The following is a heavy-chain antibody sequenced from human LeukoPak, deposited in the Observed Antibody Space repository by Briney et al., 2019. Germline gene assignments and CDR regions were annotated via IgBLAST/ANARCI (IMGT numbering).Heavy chain of an antibody. CDR1: GFTVSSNY. D-gene: IGHD3-10*01. CDR3: ASEGNYYGSRSYRYEYYYYGMDV. Sequence: GGSLRLSCAASGFTVSSNYMSWVRQAPGKGLEWVSVIYSGGSTYYADSVKGRFTISRDNSKNTLYLQMNSLRAEDTAVYYCASEGNYYGSRSYRYEYYYYGMDVWGQGTTVTVSS. J-gene: IGHJ6*02. V-gene: IGHV3-53*01. CDR2: IYSGGST.